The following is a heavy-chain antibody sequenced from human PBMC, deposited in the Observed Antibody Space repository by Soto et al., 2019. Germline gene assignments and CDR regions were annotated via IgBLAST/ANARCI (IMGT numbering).Heavy chain of an antibody. Sequence: GASVKVSCKASGYTFTSYGISWVRQAPGQGLEWMGWISAYNGNTNYAQKLQGRVTMTTDTSTSTAYMELRSLRSDDTAVYYCARFKDGVVPAAIWDYFDYWGQGTLVTISS. D-gene: IGHD2-2*01. V-gene: IGHV1-18*01. CDR2: ISAYNGNT. CDR1: GYTFTSYG. CDR3: ARFKDGVVPAAIWDYFDY. J-gene: IGHJ4*02.